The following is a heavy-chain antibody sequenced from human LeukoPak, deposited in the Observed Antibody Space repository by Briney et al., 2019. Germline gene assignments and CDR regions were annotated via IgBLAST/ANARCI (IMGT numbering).Heavy chain of an antibody. CDR2: IYYSGST. CDR1: GGSISSYY. CDR3: ARVAHIVVVPEQNYYYGMDV. V-gene: IGHV4-59*08. J-gene: IGHJ6*02. Sequence: PSETLSLTCTVSGGSISSYYWSWIRQPPGKGLEWIGYIYYSGSTNYNPSLKSRVTISVDTSKNQFSLKLSSVTAADTAVYYCARVAHIVVVPEQNYYYGMDVWGQGTTVTVSS. D-gene: IGHD2-2*01.